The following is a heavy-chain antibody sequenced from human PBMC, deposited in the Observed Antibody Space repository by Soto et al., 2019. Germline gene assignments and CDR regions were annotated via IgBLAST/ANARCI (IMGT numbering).Heavy chain of an antibody. D-gene: IGHD4-17*01. V-gene: IGHV1-69*06. CDR3: ASLTTVTTWDYYGMDV. J-gene: IGHJ6*02. CDR2: IIPIFGTA. CDR1: AGTFSSYA. Sequence: SVKVSCKASAGTFSSYAISWVRQAPGQGLEWMGGIIPIFGTANYAQKFQGRVTITADKSTSTAYMELSSLRSEDTAVYYCASLTTVTTWDYYGMDVWGQGTTVTVSS.